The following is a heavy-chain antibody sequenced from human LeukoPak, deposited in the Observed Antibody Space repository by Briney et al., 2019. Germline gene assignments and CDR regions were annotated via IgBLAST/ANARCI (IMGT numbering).Heavy chain of an antibody. CDR1: GYIFTSYY. Sequence: ASVKASCKASGYIFTSYYMHWVRRAPGQGLEWMGIIDPRGGSTSNAQKFQGSVTMTRDTSTSTVYMELSSLRSDDTAVYYCARVAYGNNATPFDHWGQGTLVIVSS. D-gene: IGHD4-11*01. V-gene: IGHV1-46*01. CDR3: ARVAYGNNATPFDH. J-gene: IGHJ4*02. CDR2: IDPRGGST.